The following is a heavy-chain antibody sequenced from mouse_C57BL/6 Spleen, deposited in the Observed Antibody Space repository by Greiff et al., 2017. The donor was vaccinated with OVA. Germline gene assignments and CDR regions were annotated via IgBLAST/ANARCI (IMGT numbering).Heavy chain of an antibody. D-gene: IGHD4-1*01. CDR2: IRLKSDNYAT. CDR3: TCILVYAMDY. V-gene: IGHV6-3*01. J-gene: IGHJ4*01. Sequence: EVQLQPSGGGLVQPGGSMKLSCVSSGFTFSNYWMNWVRPSPEKGLEWVAQIRLKSDNYATHYAESVKGRFTISRDDSKSSVYLQMNNLRAEDTGIYYCTCILVYAMDYWGQGTSVTVSS. CDR1: GFTFSNYW.